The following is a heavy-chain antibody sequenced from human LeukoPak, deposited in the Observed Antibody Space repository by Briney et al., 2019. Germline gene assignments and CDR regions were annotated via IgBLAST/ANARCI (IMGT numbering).Heavy chain of an antibody. CDR1: GFTLSSYG. V-gene: IGHV3-74*01. J-gene: IGHJ5*02. CDR3: VRGGESTWS. CDR2: INNDGSGT. Sequence: GGSLRLSCAASGFTLSSYGMHWVRQAPGKGPVWVSRINNDGSGTTYADSVKGRFTISRDDAKNTLYLQMNSLRAEDTAVYYCVRGGESTWSWGQGTLVTVSS. D-gene: IGHD2-15*01.